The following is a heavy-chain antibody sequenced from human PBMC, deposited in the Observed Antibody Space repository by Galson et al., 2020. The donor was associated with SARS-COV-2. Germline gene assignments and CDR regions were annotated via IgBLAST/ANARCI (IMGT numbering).Heavy chain of an antibody. Sequence: SETLSLTCTVSGGSISSSSYYWGWIRQPPGKGLEWIGSIYYSGSTYYNPSLKSRVTISVDTSKNQFSLKLSSVTAADTAVYYCARSERGYSYGSVDYWGQGTLVTVPS. J-gene: IGHJ4*02. CDR1: GGSISSSSYY. D-gene: IGHD5-18*01. CDR3: ARSERGYSYGSVDY. V-gene: IGHV4-39*01. CDR2: IYYSGST.